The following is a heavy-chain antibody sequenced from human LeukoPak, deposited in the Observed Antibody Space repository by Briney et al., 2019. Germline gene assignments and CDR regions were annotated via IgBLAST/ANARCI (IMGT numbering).Heavy chain of an antibody. CDR2: ISGSGGSK. CDR3: AKDPGYQVVYCFDY. V-gene: IGHV3-23*01. CDR1: GFTFSSYS. J-gene: IGHJ4*02. D-gene: IGHD2-2*01. Sequence: PGGSLRLSCAASGFTFSSYSMSWVRQAPGKGLEWVSGISGSGGSKDYADSVKGLFPISRHNSQNTLYLQMNSLRVEDTAVYYCAKDPGYQVVYCFDYWGQGTLVTVSS.